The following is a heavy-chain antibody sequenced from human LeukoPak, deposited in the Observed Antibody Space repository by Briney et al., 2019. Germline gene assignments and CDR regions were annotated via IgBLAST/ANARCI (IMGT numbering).Heavy chain of an antibody. Sequence: SETLSLTCTVSGSMYNYYWSWIRQPPGKGLEWIGYIHYNGITNYNPSLKSRVTISVDTSKNQFSLKLSSVTAADTAVYYCARGRRSAARLGYYFDYWGQGTLVTVSS. CDR2: IHYNGIT. D-gene: IGHD6-6*01. CDR3: ARGRRSAARLGYYFDY. CDR1: GSMYNYY. V-gene: IGHV4-59*12. J-gene: IGHJ4*02.